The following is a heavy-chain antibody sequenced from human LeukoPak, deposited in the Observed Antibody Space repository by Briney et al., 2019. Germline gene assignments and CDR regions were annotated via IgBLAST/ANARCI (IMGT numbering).Heavy chain of an antibody. CDR3: ARVSLSDAFDI. D-gene: IGHD2/OR15-2a*01. CDR2: IYTSGST. Sequence: ASETLSLTCTVSGGAVSSYYWSWIRQPAGKGLEWIGRIYTSGSTNYNPSLKSRVTMSVDTSKNQFSLKLSSVTASDTAVYYCARVSLSDAFDIWGQGTMVTVSS. CDR1: GGAVSSYY. V-gene: IGHV4-4*07. J-gene: IGHJ3*02.